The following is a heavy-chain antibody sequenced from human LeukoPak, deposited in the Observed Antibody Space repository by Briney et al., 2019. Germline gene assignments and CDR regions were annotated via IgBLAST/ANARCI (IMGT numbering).Heavy chain of an antibody. CDR2: ISNTGGST. Sequence: GGSLRLSCAASGFTFDNYAMTWVRQAPGRGLEWVSTISNTGGSTYYVDSVKGRFTISRDNSKNTLYLQMKSLRAEDTAVYYCAKDQYCSGESCPHQRGFHYWGQGTLVTVSS. CDR3: AKDQYCSGESCPHQRGFHY. D-gene: IGHD2-15*01. CDR1: GFTFDNYA. V-gene: IGHV3-23*01. J-gene: IGHJ4*02.